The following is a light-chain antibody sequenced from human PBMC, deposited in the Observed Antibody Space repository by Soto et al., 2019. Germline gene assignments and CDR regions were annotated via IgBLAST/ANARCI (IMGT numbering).Light chain of an antibody. J-gene: IGKJ1*01. CDR1: QDIRTY. CDR3: QQLHGDPPWV. V-gene: IGKV1-9*01. CDR2: LAS. Sequence: IHLTPSPSSLSASVGDTVTITCRGSQDIRTYLAWYQQSPGRAPKLMIYLASNLHTGVPSRLSGSGAGTEFTLSISGRQPEDFATDYWQQLHGDPPWVFGQGTRVEIK.